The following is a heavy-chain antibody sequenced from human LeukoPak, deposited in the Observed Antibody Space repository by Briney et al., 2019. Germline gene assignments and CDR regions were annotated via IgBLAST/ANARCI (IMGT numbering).Heavy chain of an antibody. D-gene: IGHD3-10*01. V-gene: IGHV4-39*01. J-gene: IGHJ4*02. CDR2: INYRGST. CDR1: GFTFSSYT. CDR3: ARHSGTTADY. Sequence: PGGSLRLSCAASGFTFSSYTMSWIRRPPGKGLEWIATINYRGSTYYTPSLKSRVTISIDTSKNQFSLNLSSVTAADTAVYYCARHSGTTADYWGQGTLVTVSS.